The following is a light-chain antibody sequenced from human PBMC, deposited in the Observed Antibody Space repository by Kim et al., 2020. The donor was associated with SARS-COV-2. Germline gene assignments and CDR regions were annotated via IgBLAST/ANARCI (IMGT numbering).Light chain of an antibody. CDR2: GAS. V-gene: IGKV3-20*01. CDR1: QSVSSSY. Sequence: PGRRATLSCRASQSVSSSYLAWYQQKPGQAPRLLIYGASSRATGIPDRFSGSGSGTDFTLTISRLEPEDFAVYYCQQYGSSRGTSAQGTTVDIK. CDR3: QQYGSSRGT. J-gene: IGKJ1*01.